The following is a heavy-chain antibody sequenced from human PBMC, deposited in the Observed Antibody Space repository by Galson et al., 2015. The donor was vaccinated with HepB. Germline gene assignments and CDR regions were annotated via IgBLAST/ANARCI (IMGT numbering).Heavy chain of an antibody. V-gene: IGHV1-18*04. D-gene: IGHD3-22*01. CDR1: GYTFTSYG. J-gene: IGHJ4*02. CDR2: ISAYNGNT. Sequence: SVKVSCKASGYTFTSYGISWVRQAPGQGLEWMGWISAYNGNTNYAQKLQGRVTMTTDTSTSTAYMELSSLRSEDTAVYYCARVPGDDSSGYTPDDYWGQGTLVTVSS. CDR3: ARVPGDDSSGYTPDDY.